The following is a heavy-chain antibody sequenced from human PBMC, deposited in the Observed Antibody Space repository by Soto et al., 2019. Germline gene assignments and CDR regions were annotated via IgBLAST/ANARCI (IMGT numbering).Heavy chain of an antibody. CDR3: ARDMSGRTYNCYYGMDV. CDR1: GFTFSSYA. CDR2: ISGSGSPT. J-gene: IGHJ6*02. Sequence: EVQLLESGGGLGQPGGSLRLSCAASGFTFSSYAMTWVRQAPGRGLEWVSAISGSGSPTYYADSVKGRFTISRDNPKNTLYLQMNSLRADDTAVYYCARDMSGRTYNCYYGMDVWGQGTTVTVSS. D-gene: IGHD3-10*02. V-gene: IGHV3-23*01.